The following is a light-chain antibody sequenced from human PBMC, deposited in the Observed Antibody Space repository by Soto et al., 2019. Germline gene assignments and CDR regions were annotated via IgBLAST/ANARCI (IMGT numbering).Light chain of an antibody. V-gene: IGLV1-40*01. J-gene: IGLJ1*01. CDR3: QSYDSSLGVSYV. CDR2: GTT. Sequence: QAVLTQPPSVSGAPGQMVTISCTGSSSNIGAGYDVHWYQQLPGTAPKLLIYGTTNRPSGVPDRFSGSKSGTSASLAITGLQPEDEADYYCQSYDSSLGVSYVFGTGTKVTVL. CDR1: SSNIGAGYD.